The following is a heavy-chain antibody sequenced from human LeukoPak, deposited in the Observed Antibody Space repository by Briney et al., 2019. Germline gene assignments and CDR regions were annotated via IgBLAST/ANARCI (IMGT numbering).Heavy chain of an antibody. J-gene: IGHJ4*02. V-gene: IGHV3-48*04. CDR1: GFTFSSYS. CDR3: ARGSDYTH. CDR2: ISSSSSTI. Sequence: GGSLRLSCAASGFTFSSYSMNWVRQAPGKGLEWVSYISSSSSTIYYADSVKGRFTISRDNAKNSLYLQMNSLRAEDTAVYYCARGSDYTHWGQGTLVTVSS. D-gene: IGHD2-2*02.